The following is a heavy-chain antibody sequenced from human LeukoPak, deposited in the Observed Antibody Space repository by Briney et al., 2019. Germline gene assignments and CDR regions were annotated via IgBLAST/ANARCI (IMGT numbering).Heavy chain of an antibody. V-gene: IGHV4-34*01. Sequence: SDTLSLTCAVYGGSFSGYYWSWIRQPPGKGLEWIGEINHSGSTNYNPSLKSRVTISVDTSKNQFSLKLSSVTAADTAVYYCASVSAAAVGGWFDPWGQGTLVTVSS. J-gene: IGHJ5*02. CDR1: GGSFSGYY. CDR2: INHSGST. CDR3: ASVSAAAVGGWFDP. D-gene: IGHD6-13*01.